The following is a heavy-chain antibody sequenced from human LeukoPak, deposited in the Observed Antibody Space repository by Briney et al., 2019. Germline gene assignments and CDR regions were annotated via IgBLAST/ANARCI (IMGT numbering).Heavy chain of an antibody. CDR2: IYYSGRT. D-gene: IGHD3-10*01. V-gene: IGHV4-59*01. Sequence: SETLSLTCTVSGGSISSYYWSWIRQPPGKGLEWIGNIYYSGRTNYNPYLKSRVTISVDTSRSQFSLKLSSVTAADTAVYYCARETLYGSGNYCLPDSHWFDPWGQGTLVTVSS. CDR1: GGSISSYY. J-gene: IGHJ5*02. CDR3: ARETLYGSGNYCLPDSHWFDP.